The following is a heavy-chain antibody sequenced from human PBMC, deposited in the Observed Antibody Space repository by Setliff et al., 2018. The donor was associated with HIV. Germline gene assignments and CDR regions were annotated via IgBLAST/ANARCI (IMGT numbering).Heavy chain of an antibody. V-gene: IGHV1-69*13. CDR1: GGTFSSYA. CDR2: IIPIFGTA. Sequence: SVKVSCKASGGTFSSYAISWVRQAPGQGLEWMGGIIPIFGTANYAQKFQGRVTITADESTSTAYMELSSLRSEYTAVYYCARRFVEVNYDSSGSKEYYYYMDVWGKGTTVTVSS. CDR3: ARRFVEVNYDSSGSKEYYYYMDV. D-gene: IGHD3-22*01. J-gene: IGHJ6*03.